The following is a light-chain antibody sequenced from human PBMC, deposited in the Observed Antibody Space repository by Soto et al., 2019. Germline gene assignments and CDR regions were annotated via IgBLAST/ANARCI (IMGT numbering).Light chain of an antibody. J-gene: IGKJ1*01. CDR3: QQYGSSGT. CDR1: QSVSNNY. Sequence: IMLTQSPGTLSLKTGERATLSCRASQSVSNNYLAWYQQKPGQAPRLLIYGASNRATGIPDRFSGSGSGTDFTLTISRLEPEDFAVYYCQQYGSSGTFGQGTKVDIK. CDR2: GAS. V-gene: IGKV3-20*01.